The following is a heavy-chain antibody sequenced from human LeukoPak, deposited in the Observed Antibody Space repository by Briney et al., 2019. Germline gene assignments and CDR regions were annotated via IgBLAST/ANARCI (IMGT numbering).Heavy chain of an antibody. D-gene: IGHD1-26*01. CDR2: ISGSGGST. V-gene: IGHV3-23*01. J-gene: IGHJ4*02. Sequence: GGTLRLSCAASGFTFSSYGMSWVRQAPGKGLEWVSAISGSGGSTYYADSVKGRFTISRDNSKNTLYLQMNSLRAEDTAVYYCASGGWEGTLDYWGQGTLVTVSS. CDR3: ASGGWEGTLDY. CDR1: GFTFSSYG.